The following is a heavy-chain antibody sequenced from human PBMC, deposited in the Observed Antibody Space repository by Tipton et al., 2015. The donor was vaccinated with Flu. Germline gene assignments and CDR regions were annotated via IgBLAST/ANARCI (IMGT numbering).Heavy chain of an antibody. J-gene: IGHJ4*02. CDR2: ISVSGGTK. CDR1: GFTFSTYW. CDR3: ARGFIRLCDY. D-gene: IGHD3-16*01. V-gene: IGHV3-48*03. Sequence: SLRLSCVASGFTFSTYWMSWVRQAPGKGLEWVSYISVSGGTKYYADSVKGRFTISRDNARNSLYLQMDSLTAADTAVYYCARGFIRLCDYWGQGTLVTVSS.